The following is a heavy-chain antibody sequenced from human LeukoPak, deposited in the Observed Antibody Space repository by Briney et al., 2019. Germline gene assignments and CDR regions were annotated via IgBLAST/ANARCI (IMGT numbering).Heavy chain of an antibody. CDR2: TSSSGETT. CDR1: GFTFSSYA. CDR3: AKDRPNYYGTNGHYYRRDGDC. Sequence: GGSLRLPCVASGFTFSSYAMSWVRQAAGKGLEWVSSTSSSGETTYYADSVKGRFTISRDNSRNTLYLQMNSLRAEDTAVYYCAKDRPNYYGTNGHYYRRDGDCWGQGTQVTVSS. V-gene: IGHV3-23*01. D-gene: IGHD3-22*01. J-gene: IGHJ4*02.